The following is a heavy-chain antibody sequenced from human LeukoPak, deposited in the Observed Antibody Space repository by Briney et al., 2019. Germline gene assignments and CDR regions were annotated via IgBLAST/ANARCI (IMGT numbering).Heavy chain of an antibody. J-gene: IGHJ4*02. Sequence: SETLSLTCTVSGGSISSYYWSWIRQPAGKGLEGIGRIYTSGSTNYNPSLTSRVTMSVDTSKNQFSLKLSSVTAADTAVYYCARVQLERRGTTEYYFDYWGQGTLVTVSS. CDR1: GGSISSYY. V-gene: IGHV4-4*07. CDR3: ARVQLERRGTTEYYFDY. CDR2: IYTSGST. D-gene: IGHD1-1*01.